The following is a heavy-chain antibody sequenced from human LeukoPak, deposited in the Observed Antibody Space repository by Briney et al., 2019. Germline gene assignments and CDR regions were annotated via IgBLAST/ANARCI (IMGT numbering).Heavy chain of an antibody. CDR3: ARDAAYCGGDCPFDY. V-gene: IGHV1-69*04. J-gene: IGHJ4*02. D-gene: IGHD2-21*02. Sequence: SVKVSCKASGGTFSSYAIRWVRQAPGQGLEWMGRIIPIFGIANYAQKFQGRDTITADKSTSTAYMELSSLRSEDTAVYYCARDAAYCGGDCPFDYWGQGTLVTVSS. CDR2: IIPIFGIA. CDR1: GGTFSSYA.